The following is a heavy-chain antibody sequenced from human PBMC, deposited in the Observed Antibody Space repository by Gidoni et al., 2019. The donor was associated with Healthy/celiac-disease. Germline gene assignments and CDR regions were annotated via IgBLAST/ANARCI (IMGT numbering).Heavy chain of an antibody. CDR1: GFTFSNAW. D-gene: IGHD3-9*01. J-gene: IGHJ4*02. CDR2: IKSKTDGGTT. CDR3: TTPGDYDILTGYPAGDY. V-gene: IGHV3-15*01. Sequence: EVQLVESGGGLVKPGGYLRLSCAASGFTFSNAWMSWVRQATGKGLAWVGRIKSKTDGGTTDYAAPVKGRFTISRDDSKNTLYLQMNSLKTEDTAVYYCTTPGDYDILTGYPAGDYWGQGTLVTVSS.